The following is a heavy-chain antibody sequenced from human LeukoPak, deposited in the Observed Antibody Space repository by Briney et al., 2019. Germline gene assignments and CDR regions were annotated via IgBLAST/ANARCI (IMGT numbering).Heavy chain of an antibody. CDR1: GFTFSSYE. Sequence: GGSLRLSCAASGFTFSSYEMNWVRQAPGKGLEWISYIGSSGSIIYYADSVKGRFTISRDNAKNSLYLQMNKQGAEDTAVYYCARRGLPSYYMDVWGKGTTVTVSS. V-gene: IGHV3-48*03. CDR3: ARRGLPSYYMDV. CDR2: IGSSGSII. J-gene: IGHJ6*03.